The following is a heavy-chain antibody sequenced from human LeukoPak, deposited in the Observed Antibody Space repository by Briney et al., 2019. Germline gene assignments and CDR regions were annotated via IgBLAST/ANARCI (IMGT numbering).Heavy chain of an antibody. CDR1: GGSISSSSYY. CDR3: ARGLSGYSYGSYYYYYYMDV. CDR2: IYYSGST. Sequence: SETLSLTCTVSGGSISSSSYYWSWIRQPPGKGLEWIGYIYYSGSTNYNPSLKSRVTISVDTSKNQFSLKLSSVTAADTAVYYCARGLSGYSYGSYYYYYYMDVWGKGTTVTISS. D-gene: IGHD5-18*01. J-gene: IGHJ6*03. V-gene: IGHV4-61*01.